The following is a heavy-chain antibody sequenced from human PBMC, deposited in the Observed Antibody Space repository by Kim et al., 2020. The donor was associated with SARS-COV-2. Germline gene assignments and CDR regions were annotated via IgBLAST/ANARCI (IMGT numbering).Heavy chain of an antibody. CDR1: GLAFSDYS. V-gene: IGHV3-30*04. J-gene: IGHJ4*02. CDR2: ISNDGSQK. Sequence: GGSLRLSCVDSGLAFSDYSIHWVRQTPGKGLEWVGCISNDGSQKYYADSVKGRFTISRDNSKNILFLEMNSLRLDDTSVYYCAKTVDTITWHLASWGQGNLVSVSS. CDR3: AKTVDTITWHLAS. D-gene: IGHD2-2*01.